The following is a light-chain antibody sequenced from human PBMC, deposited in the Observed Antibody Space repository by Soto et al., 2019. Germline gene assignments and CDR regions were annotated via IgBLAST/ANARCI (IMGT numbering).Light chain of an antibody. CDR3: QQLRSYPST. V-gene: IGKV1-9*01. Sequence: IQVTRSPSSLSASVVDRVTMTCRASQDISSYLAGYQQKPGKDPTLLIYAASTLQSGVPSRFRVIGFGTDFTLTISSLKAEDFASYYCQQLRSYPSTFGGGAKVDIK. CDR2: AAS. J-gene: IGKJ4*01. CDR1: QDISSY.